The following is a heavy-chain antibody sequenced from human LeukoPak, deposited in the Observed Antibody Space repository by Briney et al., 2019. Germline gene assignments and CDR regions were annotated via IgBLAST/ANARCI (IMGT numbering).Heavy chain of an antibody. Sequence: PGGSLRLSCAASGFTFSSYAMSWVRQAPGKGLEWVSAISGSGGSTYYADSVKGRFTISRDNSKNTLYLQMNSLRAEDTAVYYCAKVGCSSTSCYSSVYYFDYWGQGTLVTVSS. V-gene: IGHV3-23*01. CDR2: ISGSGGST. CDR3: AKVGCSSTSCYSSVYYFDY. CDR1: GFTFSSYA. D-gene: IGHD2-2*02. J-gene: IGHJ4*02.